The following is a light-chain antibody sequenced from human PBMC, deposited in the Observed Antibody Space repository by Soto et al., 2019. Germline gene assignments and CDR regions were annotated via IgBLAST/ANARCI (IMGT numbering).Light chain of an antibody. CDR1: QSVSSN. CDR2: AAS. Sequence: EIVMTQSPATLSVSPGERATLSCRASQSVSSNLAWYQQKPGQAPRLLIYAASIRATGSPARFSGSGSGTEFTLTISSLQSEDFAVYYCQQYNNWPPLTFGGGTKVDIK. V-gene: IGKV3D-15*01. J-gene: IGKJ4*01. CDR3: QQYNNWPPLT.